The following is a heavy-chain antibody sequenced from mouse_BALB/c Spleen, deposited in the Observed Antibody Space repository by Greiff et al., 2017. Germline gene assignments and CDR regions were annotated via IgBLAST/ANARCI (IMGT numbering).Heavy chain of an antibody. D-gene: IGHD1-1*01. CDR3: ARDKGITTVFDY. CDR2: IRNKANGYTT. J-gene: IGHJ2*01. V-gene: IGHV7-3*02. CDR1: GFTFTDYY. Sequence: EVKLVESGGGLVQPGGSLRLSCATSGFTFTDYYMSWVRQPPGKALEWLGFIRNKANGYTTEYSASVKGRFTISRDNSQSILYLQMNTLRAEDSATYYCARDKGITTVFDYWGQGSTLTVSS.